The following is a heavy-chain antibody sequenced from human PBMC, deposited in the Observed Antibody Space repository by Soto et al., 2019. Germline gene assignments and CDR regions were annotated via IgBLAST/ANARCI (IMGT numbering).Heavy chain of an antibody. V-gene: IGHV4-59*01. J-gene: IGHJ4*02. D-gene: IGHD5-18*01. CDR1: GGSISSSY. Sequence: SETLSLTCTVSGGSISSSYWSWIRQPPGKGLEWIGDIYYSGTTKYNRSLKSRVTISVDTSKNQFSLKLSSVTAAHTAVYYCAREGAYSSGYFYSWGQGTRVTVSS. CDR3: AREGAYSSGYFYS. CDR2: IYYSGTT.